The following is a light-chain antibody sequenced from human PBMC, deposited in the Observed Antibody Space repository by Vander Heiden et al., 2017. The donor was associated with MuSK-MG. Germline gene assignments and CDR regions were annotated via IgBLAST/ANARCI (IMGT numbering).Light chain of an antibody. J-gene: IGKJ1*01. CDR1: QSISIW. CDR3: QQYNSYPWT. CDR2: KTF. Sequence: DIQMTQSPSTLSASVGDRVSITCRASQSISIWLAWYQQKPGKAPKLLIYKTFDLESGVPSRFSGSGSGTEFTLTISSPQPDDFATYYCQQYNSYPWTFGQGTKVDI. V-gene: IGKV1-5*03.